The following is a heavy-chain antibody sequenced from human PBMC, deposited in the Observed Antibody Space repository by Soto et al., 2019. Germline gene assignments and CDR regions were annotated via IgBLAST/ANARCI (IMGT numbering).Heavy chain of an antibody. D-gene: IGHD5-18*01. CDR3: ARAEIQLWFLD. V-gene: IGHV3-30-3*01. J-gene: IGHJ4*02. Sequence: PGGSLRLSCAASGFTFSSYAMHWVRQAPGKGLEWVAVISYDGSNKYYADSVKGRFTISRDNSKNTLYLQMNSLRAEDTAVYYCARAEIQLWFLDWGQGTLVTVSS. CDR2: ISYDGSNK. CDR1: GFTFSSYA.